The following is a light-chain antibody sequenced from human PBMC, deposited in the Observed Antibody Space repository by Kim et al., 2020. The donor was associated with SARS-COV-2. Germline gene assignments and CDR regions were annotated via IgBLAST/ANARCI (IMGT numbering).Light chain of an antibody. Sequence: GQSVAISFTGSSSDVGAYDYVSWYQQHPGKAPKLMIHDVNDRPSGVSNRFSGSKSGNTASLTISGLQAEDEADYYCSSYTNSDTLVFGGGTQLTVL. J-gene: IGLJ3*02. CDR1: SSDVGAYDY. CDR3: SSYTNSDTLV. CDR2: DVN. V-gene: IGLV2-14*03.